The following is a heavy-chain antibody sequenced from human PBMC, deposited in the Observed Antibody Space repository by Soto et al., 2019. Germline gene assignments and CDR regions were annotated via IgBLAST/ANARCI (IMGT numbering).Heavy chain of an antibody. CDR3: ARDSALRWLVLSVGTDY. J-gene: IGHJ4*02. CDR1: GYTFTSYG. V-gene: IGHV1-18*01. Sequence: ASVKVSCKASGYTFTSYGISWVRQDTGQGLEWMGWISAYNGNTNYAQKLQGRVTMTTDTSTSTAYMELRSLRSDDTAVYYCARDSALRWLVLSVGTDYRGQGTLVTVSS. D-gene: IGHD6-19*01. CDR2: ISAYNGNT.